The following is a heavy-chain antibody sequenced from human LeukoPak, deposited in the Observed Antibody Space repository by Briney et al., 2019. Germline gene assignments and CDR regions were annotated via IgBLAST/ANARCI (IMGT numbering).Heavy chain of an antibody. D-gene: IGHD6-13*01. J-gene: IGHJ4*02. V-gene: IGHV3-49*04. CDR2: IRSKAYGGTT. CDR1: GFTFGDYA. CDR3: ARGRVIFIAAAGTQALDY. Sequence: PGGSLRLSCTASGFTFGDYAMSWVRQAPGKGLEWVGFIRSKAYGGTTEYAASVKGRFTISRDDSKSIAYLQTNSLKTEDTAVYYCARGRVIFIAAAGTQALDYWGQGTLVTVSS.